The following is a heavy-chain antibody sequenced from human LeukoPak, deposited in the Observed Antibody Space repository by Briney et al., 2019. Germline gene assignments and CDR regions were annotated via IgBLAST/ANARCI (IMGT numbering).Heavy chain of an antibody. CDR1: GGSFSGYY. D-gene: IGHD3-9*01. J-gene: IGHJ4*02. CDR3: ARDGYDILTRGRGYFDY. CDR2: INHSGST. V-gene: IGHV4-34*01. Sequence: TTSETLSLTCAVYGGSFSGYYWSWIRQPPGKGLEWIGEINHSGSTNYNPSLKSRVTISVDTSKNQFSLKLSSVTAADTAVYYCARDGYDILTRGRGYFDYWGQGTLVTVSS.